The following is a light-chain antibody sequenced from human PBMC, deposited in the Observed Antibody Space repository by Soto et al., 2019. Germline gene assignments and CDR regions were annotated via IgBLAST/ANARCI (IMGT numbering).Light chain of an antibody. CDR2: GAS. CDR1: QSVSNSY. J-gene: IGKJ2*01. Sequence: EIVLTQSPGTLSLSPGEIATISCWASQSVSNSYLAWYQQKPGQAPRPLIYGASSRATSIPDRFSGSGSGTDFTLTISRLEPEDFAVYYCLQYGSSPYTFGQGTKLEIK. CDR3: LQYGSSPYT. V-gene: IGKV3-20*01.